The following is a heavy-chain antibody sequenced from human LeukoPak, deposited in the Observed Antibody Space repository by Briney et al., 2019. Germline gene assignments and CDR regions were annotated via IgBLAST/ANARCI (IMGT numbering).Heavy chain of an antibody. D-gene: IGHD2-15*01. CDR1: GGTFSSYA. J-gene: IGHJ6*03. Sequence: SVKLSCKASGGTFSSYAISWVRQAPGQGLEWMGGIIPIFGTANYAQKFQGRVTITADKSTSTAYMELSSQRSEEAAVYYCARVRVYCSCGSFYADARYYYYYMDVWGKGTTVTVSS. CDR2: IIPIFGTA. V-gene: IGHV1-69*06. CDR3: ARVRVYCSCGSFYADARYYYYYMDV.